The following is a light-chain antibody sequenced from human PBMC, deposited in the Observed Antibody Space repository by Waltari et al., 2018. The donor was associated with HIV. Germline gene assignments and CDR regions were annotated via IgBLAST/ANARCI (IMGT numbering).Light chain of an antibody. J-gene: IGLJ2*01. CDR1: ASDFGDYNY. V-gene: IGLV2-14*03. CDR2: DVT. Sequence: QSVLTQPASVSGAPGHSITISCTGTASDFGDYNYVSWYQQLPGKAPKLVIYDVTQRPSGMSHRFSGSRSGTTASLTISGLQAEDEADYYCSSYARNSPWLFGGGTKLTVL. CDR3: SSYARNSPWL.